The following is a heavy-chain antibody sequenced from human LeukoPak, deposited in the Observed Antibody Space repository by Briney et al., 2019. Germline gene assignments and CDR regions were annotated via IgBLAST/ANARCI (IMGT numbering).Heavy chain of an antibody. CDR2: INPNSGGT. Sequence: ASVKVSCKASGYTFSGYYIHWVRQAPGQGLEWMGWINPNSGGTNSAQKFQGRVTMTRDTSISTAYMELSRLRSDDTAVYYCARARRPLHSEFDYWGQGTLVTVSS. CDR1: GYTFSGYY. V-gene: IGHV1-2*02. D-gene: IGHD2/OR15-2a*01. CDR3: ARARRPLHSEFDY. J-gene: IGHJ4*02.